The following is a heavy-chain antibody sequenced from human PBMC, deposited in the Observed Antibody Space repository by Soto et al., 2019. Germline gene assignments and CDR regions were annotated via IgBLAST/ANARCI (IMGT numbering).Heavy chain of an antibody. CDR1: GFTFSDYY. J-gene: IGHJ5*02. D-gene: IGHD2-15*01. V-gene: IGHV3-11*01. CDR3: ARELIGGSWNWFDP. CDR2: ISSSGSTI. Sequence: GGSLRLSCAASGFTFSDYYMSWIRQAPGKGLEWVSYISSSGSTIYYADSVKGRFTISRDNAKNSLYLQMNSLRAEDTAVYYCARELIGGSWNWFDPWGQGTLVTVSS.